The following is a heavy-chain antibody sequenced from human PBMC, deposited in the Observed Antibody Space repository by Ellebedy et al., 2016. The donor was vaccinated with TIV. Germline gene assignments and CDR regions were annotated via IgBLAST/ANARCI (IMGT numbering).Heavy chain of an antibody. Sequence: ASVKVSCKASGYPFNSSGISWVRQAPGQGLEWMGWISAYTGNTDYAQKVQGRLTMSTDTSTSTAYMELRSLRSDDTAVYYCARDMVQGMVSRYLWFDYWGQGTLVTVSS. D-gene: IGHD2-8*01. CDR1: GYPFNSSG. CDR3: ARDMVQGMVSRYLWFDY. V-gene: IGHV1-18*01. CDR2: ISAYTGNT. J-gene: IGHJ4*02.